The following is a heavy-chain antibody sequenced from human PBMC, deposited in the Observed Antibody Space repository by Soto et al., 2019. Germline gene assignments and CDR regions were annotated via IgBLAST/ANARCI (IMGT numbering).Heavy chain of an antibody. CDR3: ATCFCAGRYCTSSSCYFDY. J-gene: IGHJ4*02. CDR2: IYYNGNT. V-gene: IGHV4-39*01. D-gene: IGHD2-2*01. CDR1: GGSISSTSYY. Sequence: QLQLQESGPGLVKPPETLSLTCTVSGGSISSTSYYWGWIRQPPGKGLEWIGRIYYNGNTYYNPSLKSRVTISVATSKNQFSLKLSSVTAADTAVYYWATCFCAGRYCTSSSCYFDYWGQGTLVTVSS.